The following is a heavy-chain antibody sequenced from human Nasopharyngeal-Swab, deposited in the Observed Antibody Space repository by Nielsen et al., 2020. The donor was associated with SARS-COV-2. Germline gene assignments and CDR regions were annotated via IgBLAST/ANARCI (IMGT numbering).Heavy chain of an antibody. CDR3: AKDSVVVVAASDAFDI. CDR2: ISGSGGST. Sequence: GEPLKISCAASGFTFSSYAMSWVRQAPGKGLEWVSAISGSGGSTYYADSVKGRFTISRDNSKNTLYLQMNSLRAEDTAVYYCAKDSVVVVAASDAFDIWGQGTMVTVSS. V-gene: IGHV3-23*01. D-gene: IGHD2-15*01. J-gene: IGHJ3*02. CDR1: GFTFSSYA.